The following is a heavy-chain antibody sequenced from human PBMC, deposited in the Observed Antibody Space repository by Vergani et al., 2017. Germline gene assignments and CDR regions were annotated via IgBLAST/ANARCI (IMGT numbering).Heavy chain of an antibody. Sequence: QVQLQESGPGLVKPSQTLSLTCTVSGGSISSGSYYWSWIRQPAGKGLEWIGRIFTSGSTNYNPSLESRVTISVDTSKNQFSLKLSSVTAADTAVYYCARTESFILRYFHWALWGQGTLVTVSS. V-gene: IGHV4-61*02. CDR2: IFTSGST. CDR3: ARTESFILRYFHWAL. D-gene: IGHD3-9*01. CDR1: GGSISSGSYY. J-gene: IGHJ4*02.